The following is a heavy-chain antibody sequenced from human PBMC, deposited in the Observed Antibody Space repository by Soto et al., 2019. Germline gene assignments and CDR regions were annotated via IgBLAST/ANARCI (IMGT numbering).Heavy chain of an antibody. D-gene: IGHD6-19*01. J-gene: IGHJ4*02. V-gene: IGHV3-23*01. CDR1: GFTFSSYA. CDR2: ISGSTITI. Sequence: PGGSLRLSCTASGFTFSSYAMGWVRQAPGKGLEWVSTISGSTITIYYADSVKGRFTISRDNSKNTLYLEMNSLRVDDTAVYYCVKYPVQVAGADYWGQGTLVTVSS. CDR3: VKYPVQVAGADY.